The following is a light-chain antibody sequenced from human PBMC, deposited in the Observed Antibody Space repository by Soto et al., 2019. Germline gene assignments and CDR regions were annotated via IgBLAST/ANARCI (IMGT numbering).Light chain of an antibody. V-gene: IGKV1-5*01. CDR3: QHYNSYSEA. J-gene: IGKJ1*01. CDR2: GAS. CDR1: QTIDRC. Sequence: DIQLTQSPSFLSASVGDRVTISCRASQTIDRCFAWYQQKPGKAPKVLIYGASSLESGVPSRFSGSGSGTEFTLTISSLQPDDFATYYCQHYNSYSEAFGQGTKVDI.